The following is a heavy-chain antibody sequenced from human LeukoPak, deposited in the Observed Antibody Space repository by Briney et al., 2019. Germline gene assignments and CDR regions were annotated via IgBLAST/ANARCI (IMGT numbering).Heavy chain of an antibody. J-gene: IGHJ6*02. V-gene: IGHV3-30*03. CDR3: ARDLYSSSHKTQYYYYYGMDV. D-gene: IGHD6-13*01. CDR1: GFTVSSNY. CDR2: ISYDGSNK. Sequence: PGGSLRLSCAASGFTVSSNYMSCVRQAPGKGLEWVAVISYDGSNKYYADSVKGRFTISRDNSKNTLYLQMNSLRAEDTAVYYCARDLYSSSHKTQYYYYYGMDVWGQGTTVTVSS.